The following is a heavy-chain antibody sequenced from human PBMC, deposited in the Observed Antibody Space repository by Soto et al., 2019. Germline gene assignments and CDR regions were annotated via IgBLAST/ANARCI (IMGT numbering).Heavy chain of an antibody. V-gene: IGHV3-30*03. J-gene: IGHJ4*02. Sequence: QVKLVDSGGGVVPPGRSLRLSFAASGFTFNSYGMHWVRQAPGKGLEWVAVVSKDGSEKYYADSVKGRFSISRDNSKNTLYLQMNSLRVEDTALYFCHGRSPSCWGQGTLVTVSS. CDR1: GFTFNSYG. CDR3: HGRSPSC. D-gene: IGHD1-26*01. CDR2: VSKDGSEK.